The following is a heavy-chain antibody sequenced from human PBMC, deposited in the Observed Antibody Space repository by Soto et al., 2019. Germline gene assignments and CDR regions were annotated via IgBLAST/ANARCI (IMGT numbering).Heavy chain of an antibody. CDR3: GTPPGGGGY. CDR1: GFTVSNNY. J-gene: IGHJ4*02. V-gene: IGHV3-53*01. CDR2: IYSGGYT. D-gene: IGHD2-15*01. Sequence: EVQLVESGGGLIQPGGSLRLSCAVSGFTVSNNYMSWVRQAPGKGLEGVSVIYSGGYTAYGDSVKGRSTIPRDNSKNTLYLQKNSRRAADRAVYSGGTPPGGGGYWGQGTLVTVSS.